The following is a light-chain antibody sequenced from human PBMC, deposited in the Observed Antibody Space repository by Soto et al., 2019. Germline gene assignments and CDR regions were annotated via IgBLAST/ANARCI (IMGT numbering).Light chain of an antibody. Sequence: EIVLTQSPAALSLSPGERATLSCWASESIGDYLAWYQQKPGQAPRLLIYGATMRTTGTPDRFSGDGSETDFTLAISRLEPGDFAVYYCQQYVTAPAITFGQGTRLEIK. V-gene: IGKV3-20*01. CDR2: GAT. CDR3: QQYVTAPAIT. J-gene: IGKJ5*01. CDR1: ESIGDY.